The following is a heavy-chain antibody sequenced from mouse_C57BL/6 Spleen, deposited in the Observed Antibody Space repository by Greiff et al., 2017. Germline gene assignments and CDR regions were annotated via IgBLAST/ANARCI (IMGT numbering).Heavy chain of an antibody. Sequence: EVKLMESGGGLVKPGGSLKLSCAASGFTFSDYGMHWVRQAPEKGLEWVAYISSGSSTIYYADTVKGRFTISRDNAKNTLLLQMTSLRSEDTAMYYCARRWLLPDWHFDVWGTGTTVTVSS. CDR1: GFTFSDYG. V-gene: IGHV5-17*01. CDR3: ARRWLLPDWHFDV. CDR2: ISSGSSTI. D-gene: IGHD2-3*01. J-gene: IGHJ1*03.